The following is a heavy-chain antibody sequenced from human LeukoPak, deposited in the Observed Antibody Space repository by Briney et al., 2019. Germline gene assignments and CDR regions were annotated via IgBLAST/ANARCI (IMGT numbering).Heavy chain of an antibody. J-gene: IGHJ5*02. CDR2: IYYSGST. V-gene: IGHV4-59*01. CDR1: GGSISSYY. D-gene: IGHD3-22*01. CDR3: AAHYYDSSGYINWFDP. Sequence: SETLSLTCTVSGGSISSYYWSWIRQPPGKGLEWIGYIYYSGSTNYNPSLKSRVTISVDASKNQFSLKLSSVTAADTAVYYCAAHYYDSSGYINWFDPWGQGTLVTVSS.